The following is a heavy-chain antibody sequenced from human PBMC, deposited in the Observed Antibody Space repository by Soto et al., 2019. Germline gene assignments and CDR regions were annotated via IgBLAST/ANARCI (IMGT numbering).Heavy chain of an antibody. V-gene: IGHV3-21*01. CDR1: GFTFSSYS. D-gene: IGHD3-10*01. CDR2: ISSSSSYI. Sequence: GGSLRLSCAASGFTFSSYSMNWVRQAPGKGLEWVSSISSSSSYIYYADSVKGRFTISRDNAKNSLYLQMNSLRAEDTAVYYCARDSERGVRGVYDYWGQGTLVTVSS. J-gene: IGHJ4*02. CDR3: ARDSERGVRGVYDY.